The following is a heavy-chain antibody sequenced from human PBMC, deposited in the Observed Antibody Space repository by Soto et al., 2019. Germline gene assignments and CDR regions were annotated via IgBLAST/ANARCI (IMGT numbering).Heavy chain of an antibody. CDR1: GYTFTGNS. D-gene: IGHD2-15*01. CDR2: INPNNGGT. CDR3: AAASCSPPYYYYMDV. V-gene: IGHV1-2*04. J-gene: IGHJ6*03. Sequence: ASVKVSCKASGYTFTGNSLHWVRQAPGQGLEWMGWINPNNGGTNYAQKFRGWVTITRDTSISTAYMDLSSLRSEDTAVYYCAAASCSPPYYYYMDVWGKGTTVTVSS.